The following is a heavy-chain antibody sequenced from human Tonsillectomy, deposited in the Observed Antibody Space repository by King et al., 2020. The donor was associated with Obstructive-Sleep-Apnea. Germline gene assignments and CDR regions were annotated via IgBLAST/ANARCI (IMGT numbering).Heavy chain of an antibody. CDR3: ARQNIVAPGAWFDP. CDR1: GDSVSSNSAA. Sequence: VQLQQSGPSLVKPSQTLSLTCAISGDSVSSNSAAWNWIRHSPSRGLEWLGRTYNRSKWYNDYAISVKSRITINPDPSKNHLSLQLTSLTPEDTAVYYCARQNIVAPGAWFDPWGQGTLATVSS. J-gene: IGHJ5*02. D-gene: IGHD5-12*01. V-gene: IGHV6-1*01. CDR2: TYNRSKWYN.